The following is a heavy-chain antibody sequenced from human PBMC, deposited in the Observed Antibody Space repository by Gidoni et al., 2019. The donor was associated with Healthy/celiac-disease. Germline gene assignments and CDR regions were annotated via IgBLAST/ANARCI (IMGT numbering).Heavy chain of an antibody. J-gene: IGHJ4*02. CDR3: ARGGGYCSGGSCYPAYFDY. Sequence: QVQLQQWGAGLLKPSETLSLTCAVYGGSFSGYYWSWIRQPPGKGLEWIGEINHSGSTNYNPSLKSRVTISVDTSKNQFSLKLSSVTAADTAVYYCARGGGYCSGGSCYPAYFDYWGQGTLVAVSS. V-gene: IGHV4-34*01. CDR2: INHSGST. D-gene: IGHD2-15*01. CDR1: GGSFSGYY.